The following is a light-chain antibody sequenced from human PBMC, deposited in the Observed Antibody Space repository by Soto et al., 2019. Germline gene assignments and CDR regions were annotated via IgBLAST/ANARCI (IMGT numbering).Light chain of an antibody. V-gene: IGLV3-21*02. Sequence: SYVLTQPPSVSVAPGQTAMITCGGNNIGTYSVHWYQQKPGQAPVVVVHDDYDRPSGIPDRFSGSNSGNTATLAISRVEAGDEADYYCQVWDTNSDHPVVFGGGTKVTVL. CDR1: NIGTYS. CDR2: DDY. J-gene: IGLJ2*01. CDR3: QVWDTNSDHPVV.